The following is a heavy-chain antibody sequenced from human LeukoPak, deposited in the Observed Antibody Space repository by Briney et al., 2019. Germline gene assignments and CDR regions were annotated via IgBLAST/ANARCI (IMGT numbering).Heavy chain of an antibody. J-gene: IGHJ6*03. CDR1: GFTFSIYE. CDR2: IISSSSTI. V-gene: IGHV3-48*01. CDR3: AVMTTVSSRYYYYMDV. D-gene: IGHD4-17*01. Sequence: GGSLRLSCAAPGFTFSIYEMNWVRQAPGKGLGWVSYIISSSSTIYYADSVKGRFTISRDNAKKSLYLQMNSLRAEDTAVYYCAVMTTVSSRYYYYMDVWGKGTAVTVSS.